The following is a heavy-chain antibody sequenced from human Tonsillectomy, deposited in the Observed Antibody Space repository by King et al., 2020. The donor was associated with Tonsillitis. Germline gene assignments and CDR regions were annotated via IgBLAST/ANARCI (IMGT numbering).Heavy chain of an antibody. CDR3: VKESHSLLWSH. CDR2: ISWNSGSI. D-gene: IGHD3-10*01. J-gene: IGHJ1*01. Sequence: VQLVESGGGLVQPGWSLRLSCAASGFTFDDYGMHWVRQAPGKGLEWVSGISWNSGSIGYADSVKGRFTISRDNAKNSLYLQMNSLRAEDTAFYYCVKESHSLLWSHWGQGTLVTVSS. V-gene: IGHV3-9*01. CDR1: GFTFDDYG.